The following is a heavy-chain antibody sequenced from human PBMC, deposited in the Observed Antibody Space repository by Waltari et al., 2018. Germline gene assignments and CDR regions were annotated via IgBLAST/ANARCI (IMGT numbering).Heavy chain of an antibody. CDR3: AREMSQWLVPGY. J-gene: IGHJ4*02. V-gene: IGHV3-30-3*01. CDR1: GSIFSSHA. CDR2: ISYDGSNK. Sequence: QVQLVQSGGGVVQPGRSLRLSCATSGSIFSSHAMHGGRQAPGKGLEWVSIISYDGSNKYYADSCQGRFTISRDNTKNTLYLQMNSLRAEDTAVYYCAREMSQWLVPGYWGQGTLVTVSS. D-gene: IGHD6-19*01.